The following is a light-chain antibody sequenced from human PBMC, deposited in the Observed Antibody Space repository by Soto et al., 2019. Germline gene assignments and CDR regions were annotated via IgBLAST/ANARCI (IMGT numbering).Light chain of an antibody. CDR2: DAS. CDR3: QQYNSYPIT. CDR1: QSISSW. Sequence: IQRTQSPSTLSASVGYRVTITCGASQSISSWLAWYQQKPGKAPKILIYDASNLESGVPSRFSVSGSGTEFTLTISSLQPDDFATYYCQQYNSYPITFGQGTRLEIK. J-gene: IGKJ5*01. V-gene: IGKV1-5*01.